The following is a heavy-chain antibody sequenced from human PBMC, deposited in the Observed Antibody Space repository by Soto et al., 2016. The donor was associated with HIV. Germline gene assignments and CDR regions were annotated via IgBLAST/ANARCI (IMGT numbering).Heavy chain of an antibody. D-gene: IGHD3-22*01. CDR3: AREFSNDGSGSYNVCFLIFV. Sequence: QVQLQQWGEGLLKPSETLTLKCAVYGGTFSGHFWNWLRQSPGGGLEWIGEINRNGTTHYNPSLKSRVTMSVDKSKNQFFLKLSSVTAADMAVYYCAREFSNDGSGSYNVCFLIFVGVQG. V-gene: IGHV4-34*01. CDR1: GGTFSGHF. CDR2: INRNGTT. J-gene: IGHJ3*01.